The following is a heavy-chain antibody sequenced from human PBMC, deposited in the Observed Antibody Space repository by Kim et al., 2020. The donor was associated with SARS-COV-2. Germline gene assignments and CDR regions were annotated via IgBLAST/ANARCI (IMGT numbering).Heavy chain of an antibody. J-gene: IGHJ4*02. CDR2: ISRDGRVK. CDR3: AKEYNQDDWKFDY. Sequence: GGSLRLSCVASGFTFSTYSMHWVRQAPGKGLEWVAVISRDGRVKYYADSVRGRFTLSRDNSKTTVFLEMNSLRDEDTAVYYCAKEYNQDDWKFDYGGQGTRVTVTS. CDR1: GFTFSTYS. D-gene: IGHD1-1*01. V-gene: IGHV3-30*18.